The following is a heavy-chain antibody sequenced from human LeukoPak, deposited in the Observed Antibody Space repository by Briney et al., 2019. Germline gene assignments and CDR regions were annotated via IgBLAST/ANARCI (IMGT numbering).Heavy chain of an antibody. D-gene: IGHD5-24*01. CDR1: GGSISPNY. CDR3: ASGRLGYNSPFDS. CDR2: IFYTGTT. Sequence: PSETPSLTCTVSGGSISPNYWRWIRQPPGKGLEWIGSIFYTGTTNYNPSLKSRVTISVDTSKNQFSLSLTSVTAADTAVYYCASGRLGYNSPFDSWGQGTLVTVSS. J-gene: IGHJ4*02. V-gene: IGHV4-59*01.